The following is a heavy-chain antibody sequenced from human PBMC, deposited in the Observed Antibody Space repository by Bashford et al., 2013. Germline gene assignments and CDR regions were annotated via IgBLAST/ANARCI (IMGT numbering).Heavy chain of an antibody. D-gene: IGHD6-13*01. J-gene: IGHJ5*02. CDR2: IYYSGST. CDR3: ARHRAAPGTSNNWFDP. V-gene: IGHV4-39*01. Sequence: WIRQPPGKGLEWIGSIYYSGSTYYHNPSLKSRVTISVDTSKNQFSLKLSASIAADTAVYYCARHRAAPGTSNNWFDPWGQGILVTVSS.